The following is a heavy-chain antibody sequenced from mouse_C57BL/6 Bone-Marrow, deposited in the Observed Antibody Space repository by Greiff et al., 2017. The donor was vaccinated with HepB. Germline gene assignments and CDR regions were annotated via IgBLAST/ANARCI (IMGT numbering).Heavy chain of an antibody. D-gene: IGHD1-1*01. Sequence: VQLQQSGAELVRPGASVKLSCTASGFNIKDDYMHWVKQRPEQGLEWIGWIDPENGDTEYSSKFQGKATITADTSSNTAYLQLSSLTSEDTAVYYCTAASCNSSTYYFGYCGQGTTLTVSS. CDR2: IDPENGDT. J-gene: IGHJ2*01. CDR3: TAASCNSSTYYFGY. CDR1: GFNIKDDY. V-gene: IGHV14-4*01.